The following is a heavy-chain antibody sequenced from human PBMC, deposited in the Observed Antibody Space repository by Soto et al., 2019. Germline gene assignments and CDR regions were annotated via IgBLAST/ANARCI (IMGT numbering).Heavy chain of an antibody. J-gene: IGHJ6*03. CDR2: ISSSSSYI. CDR1: GFTFSSYS. V-gene: IGHV3-21*01. Sequence: PGGSLRLSCAASGFTFSSYSMNWVRQAPGKGLEWVSSISSSSSYIYYADSVKGRFTISRDNAKNSLYLQMNSLRAEDTAVYYCARVGVLTGFLPEYYYYYYYMDFWGKGTTVTVSS. D-gene: IGHD3-9*01. CDR3: ARVGVLTGFLPEYYYYYYYMDF.